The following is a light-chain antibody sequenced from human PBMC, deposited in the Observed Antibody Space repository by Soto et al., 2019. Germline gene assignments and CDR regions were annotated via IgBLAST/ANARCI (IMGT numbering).Light chain of an antibody. CDR3: QEVSSHPHT. Sequence: LTLSPVALSLTPRERATRTCRASHNVSSSYLAWYQQKPGQAPRLLIYGVSSRATGIPDRFSGGGSGTDFTLTISRLEPEDFAVYYCQEVSSHPHTLGGGSKVDIK. CDR2: GVS. V-gene: IGKV3-20*01. J-gene: IGKJ4*01. CDR1: HNVSSSY.